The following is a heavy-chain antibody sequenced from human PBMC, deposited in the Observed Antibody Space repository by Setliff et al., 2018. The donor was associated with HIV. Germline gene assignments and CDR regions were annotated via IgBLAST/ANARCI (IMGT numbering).Heavy chain of an antibody. J-gene: IGHJ3*02. Sequence: TVSGGSISTSSFSWGWVRQSPGRGLEWIGSIFYGGRTYYNPSLRSRLTMSVDTSKIQSSLELRSLTAADTAVYYCARGYGGTYYSDSSGYYYKVDAFDIWGQGTVVT. CDR2: IFYGGRT. CDR3: ARGYGGTYYSDSSGYYYKVDAFDI. CDR1: GGSISTSSFS. D-gene: IGHD3-22*01. V-gene: IGHV4-39*07.